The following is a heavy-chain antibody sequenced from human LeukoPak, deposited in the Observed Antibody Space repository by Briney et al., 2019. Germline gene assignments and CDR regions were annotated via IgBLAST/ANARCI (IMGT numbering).Heavy chain of an antibody. J-gene: IGHJ4*02. CDR3: ARDLTGKYYFDY. CDR1: GFTFSSNG. D-gene: IGHD7-27*01. Sequence: PWGSLTLSCAASGFTFSSNGMHWVRQAPGKGLEWVAVIWYDGSNKYYVDSVKGRFTISRDNSKNTLYLQMNSLKAEDTAVYYCARDLTGKYYFDYWGQGTLATVSS. V-gene: IGHV3-33*01. CDR2: IWYDGSNK.